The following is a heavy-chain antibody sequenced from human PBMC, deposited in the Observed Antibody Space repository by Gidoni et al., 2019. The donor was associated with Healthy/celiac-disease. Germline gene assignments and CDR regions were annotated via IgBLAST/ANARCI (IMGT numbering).Heavy chain of an antibody. D-gene: IGHD3-10*01. V-gene: IGHV4-31*03. CDR3: ARDAYGSGSYAWFDP. CDR1: DGSIRRGGYY. Sequence: QVQLQESGPGLVKPSQTLSLTCTVSDGSIRRGGYYWRWIRQHPGKGLEWIGYIYYSGSTYYNPSLKSRVTISVDTSKNQFSLKLSSVTAADTAVYYCARDAYGSGSYAWFDPWGQGTLVTVSS. J-gene: IGHJ5*02. CDR2: IYYSGST.